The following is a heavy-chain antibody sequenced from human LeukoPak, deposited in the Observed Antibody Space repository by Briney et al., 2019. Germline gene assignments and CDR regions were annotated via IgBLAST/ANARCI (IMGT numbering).Heavy chain of an antibody. J-gene: IGHJ6*03. CDR3: ARVRREITIFGPALYYYYYMDV. CDR1: GGSISSGSYY. Sequence: SETLSLTCTVSGGSISSGSYYWSWIRQPAGKGLEWIGRIYTSGSTNYNPSLKSRVTISVDTSKNQFSLKLSSVTAADTAVYYCARVRREITIFGPALYYYYYMDVWGKGTTVTVSS. V-gene: IGHV4-61*02. CDR2: IYTSGST. D-gene: IGHD3-3*01.